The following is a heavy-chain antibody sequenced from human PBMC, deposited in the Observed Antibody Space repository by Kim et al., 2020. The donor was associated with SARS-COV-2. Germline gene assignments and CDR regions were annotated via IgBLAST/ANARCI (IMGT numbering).Heavy chain of an antibody. CDR3: ARLRGDCGGDCYLLGAFDI. V-gene: IGHV3-7*03. D-gene: IGHD2-21*01. J-gene: IGHJ3*02. Sequence: GGSLRLSCAASGFTFSSYWMSWVRQAPGKGLEWVANIKQDGSEKYYVDSVKGRFTISRDNAKNSLYLQMNSLRAEDTAVYYCARLRGDCGGDCYLLGAFDIWGQGTMVTVSS. CDR1: GFTFSSYW. CDR2: IKQDGSEK.